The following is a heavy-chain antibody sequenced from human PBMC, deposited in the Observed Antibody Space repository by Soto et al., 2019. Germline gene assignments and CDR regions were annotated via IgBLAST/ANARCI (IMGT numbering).Heavy chain of an antibody. Sequence: GESLKISCKSFGYRFASHWIAWVRQMPGKGLERMGIIFPGDSDTRYSPSFQGQVTISADKSTSIAYLQWNTLKASDTAMYYCARVSYDASGFPRTDFDYWGQGTLVTVSS. CDR2: IFPGDSDT. V-gene: IGHV5-51*01. CDR3: ARVSYDASGFPRTDFDY. D-gene: IGHD3-22*01. J-gene: IGHJ4*02. CDR1: GYRFASHW.